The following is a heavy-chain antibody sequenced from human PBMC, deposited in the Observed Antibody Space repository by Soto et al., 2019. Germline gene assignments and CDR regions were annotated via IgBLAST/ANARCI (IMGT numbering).Heavy chain of an antibody. J-gene: IGHJ4*02. Sequence: QVQLQESGPGLVKPSGTLSLTCAVSGGSISSSNWWSWVRQPPGKGLEWIGEIYHSGRTNYNPSLKRRDTVSVDKSKNQCSLKLSSVTAADPAVYYCARRWGEGRVDYGGQGTLVTVSS. CDR1: GGSISSSNW. D-gene: IGHD3-10*01. V-gene: IGHV4-4*02. CDR3: ARRWGEGRVDY. CDR2: IYHSGRT.